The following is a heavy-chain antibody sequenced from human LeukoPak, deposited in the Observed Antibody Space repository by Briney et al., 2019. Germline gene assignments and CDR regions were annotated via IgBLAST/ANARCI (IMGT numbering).Heavy chain of an antibody. D-gene: IGHD5-18*01. J-gene: IGHJ4*02. CDR2: IKQDGSEK. Sequence: PGGSLRLSCAASGFTFSSYWMSWVRRAPGKGLEGVANIKQDGSEKYYVDSVKGRFTISRDNAKNSLYLQMNSLRAEDTAVYYCARDYDRYSYGPDFDYWGQGTLVTVSS. V-gene: IGHV3-7*01. CDR3: ARDYDRYSYGPDFDY. CDR1: GFTFSSYW.